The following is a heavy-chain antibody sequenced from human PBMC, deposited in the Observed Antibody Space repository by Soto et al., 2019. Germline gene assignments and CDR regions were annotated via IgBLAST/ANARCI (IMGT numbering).Heavy chain of an antibody. J-gene: IGHJ4*02. CDR2: ISGSGGST. CDR1: GFTFSSYA. V-gene: IGHV3-23*01. D-gene: IGHD5-18*01. CDR3: AKGAYKDTAMVSPNFHFDY. Sequence: GGSLRLSCAASGFTFSSYAMSWVRQAPGKGLEWVSAISGSGGSTYYADSVKGRFTISRDNSKNTLYLQMNSLRAEDTAVYYCAKGAYKDTAMVSPNFHFDYWGQGTLVTVSS.